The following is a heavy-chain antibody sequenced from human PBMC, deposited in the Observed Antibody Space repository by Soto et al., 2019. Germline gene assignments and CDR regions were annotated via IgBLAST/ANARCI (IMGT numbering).Heavy chain of an antibody. CDR3: ARDAGDGYKKNDY. CDR2: IIPIFGTA. V-gene: IGHV1-69*13. Sequence: SVKVSCKASGGTFSSYAISWVRQAPGQGLEWMGEIIPIFGTANYAQKFQGRVTITADESTSTAYMELSSLRSEDTAVYYCARDAGDGYKKNDYWGQGTLVTVSS. J-gene: IGHJ4*02. CDR1: GGTFSSYA. D-gene: IGHD5-12*01.